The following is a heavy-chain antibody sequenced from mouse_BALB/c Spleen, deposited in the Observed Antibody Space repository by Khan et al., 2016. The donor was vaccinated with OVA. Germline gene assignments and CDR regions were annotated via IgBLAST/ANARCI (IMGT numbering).Heavy chain of an antibody. D-gene: IGHD2-4*01. J-gene: IGHJ2*01. V-gene: IGHV3-2*02. CDR2: ISYSGST. CDR3: ARGTYVDYDNFDY. Sequence: EVQLQESGPGLVKPSQSLSLTCTVTGYSITSDYAWNWIRQFPGNKLEWMGYISYSGSTSYNPSLQSRISITRDTSKNQFFLQLNSVTTEDTATYYCARGTYVDYDNFDYWGQGTTLTVSS. CDR1: GYSITSDYA.